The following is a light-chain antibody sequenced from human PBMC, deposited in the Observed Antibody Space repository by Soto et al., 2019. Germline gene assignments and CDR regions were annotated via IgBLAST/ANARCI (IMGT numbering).Light chain of an antibody. V-gene: IGKV3-15*01. CDR3: QQYDNWPWT. Sequence: EIVMTQSPATLSVSPGGRATLSCRASQGISDTLAWYQQKPGQAPRLLIHGASTRAPGFPARFSGSGSGTDFTLTISSLQSEDFAVYYCQQYDNWPWTLGQGTKVDIK. J-gene: IGKJ1*01. CDR1: QGISDT. CDR2: GAS.